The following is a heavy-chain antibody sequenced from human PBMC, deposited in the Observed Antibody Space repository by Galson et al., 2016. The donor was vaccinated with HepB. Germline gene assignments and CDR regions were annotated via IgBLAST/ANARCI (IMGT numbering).Heavy chain of an antibody. D-gene: IGHD2-2*01. Sequence: NPSLKSRVTISVDTSTKQFSLKLSSVTVADTAVYYCASSRLYDAFDIWGQGTMVTVSS. V-gene: IGHV4-30-2*05. J-gene: IGHJ3*02. CDR3: ASSRLYDAFDI.